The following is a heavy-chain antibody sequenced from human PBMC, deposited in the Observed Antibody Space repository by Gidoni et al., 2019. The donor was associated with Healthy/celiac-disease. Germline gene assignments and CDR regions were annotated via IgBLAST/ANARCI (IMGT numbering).Heavy chain of an antibody. Sequence: GRFTISRDNAKNSLYLQMNSLRAEDTAVYYCASLYYDILTGYPHPKAFDIWGQGTMVTVSS. CDR3: ASLYYDILTGYPHPKAFDI. D-gene: IGHD3-9*01. V-gene: IGHV3-11*06. J-gene: IGHJ3*02.